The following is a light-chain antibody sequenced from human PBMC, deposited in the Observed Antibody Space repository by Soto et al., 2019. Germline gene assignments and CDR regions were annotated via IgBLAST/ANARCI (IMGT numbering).Light chain of an antibody. V-gene: IGKV1-39*01. CDR3: QHSYSLTMT. J-gene: IGKJ1*01. CDR2: APS. Sequence: DIQMTKSPSSLSASVGDRVSITCRASQSISSYLNWYQQKPGKAPKLPLYAPSSLQSGVPSRFSGSRSGTDFTLTISSLQHDEWANYYSQHSYSLTMTFGLGTPVAVK. CDR1: QSISSY.